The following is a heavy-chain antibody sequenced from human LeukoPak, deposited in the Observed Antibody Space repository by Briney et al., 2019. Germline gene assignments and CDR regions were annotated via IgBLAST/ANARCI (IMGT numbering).Heavy chain of an antibody. CDR1: GFTFSSYS. Sequence: GGSLRLSCAASGFTFSSYSMNWVRQAPGKGLEWVSYISSSGSTIYYADSVKGRFTISRDNAKNSLYLLMNSLRAEDTSVYYCARGPLGGDYYFDYWGQGTLVTVSS. CDR2: ISSSGSTI. CDR3: ARGPLGGDYYFDY. D-gene: IGHD2-21*02. V-gene: IGHV3-48*04. J-gene: IGHJ4*02.